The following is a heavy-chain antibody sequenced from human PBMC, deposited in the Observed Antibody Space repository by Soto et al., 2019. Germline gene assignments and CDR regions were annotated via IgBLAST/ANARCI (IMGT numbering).Heavy chain of an antibody. CDR1: GYTFTDYY. D-gene: IGHD1-26*01. J-gene: IGHJ4*02. CDR3: AGDVVGSDYCDS. CDR2: INPKTGGT. Sequence: QVQLVQSGAEVRKPGASVKVSCKASGYTFTDYYMHWVRQAPGQGLEWMGWINPKTGGTNYVQKLQGRVTMPRDTSITTAYVELSRLRCDDTAVYYCAGDVVGSDYCDSWGQGTLVTVSS. V-gene: IGHV1-2*02.